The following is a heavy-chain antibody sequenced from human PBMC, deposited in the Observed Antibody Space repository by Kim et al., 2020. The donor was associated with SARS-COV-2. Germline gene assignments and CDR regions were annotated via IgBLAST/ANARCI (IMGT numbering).Heavy chain of an antibody. Sequence: AGSLRLSCAASGFTFSTYAMHWVRQAPGKGLDWVAVTSYDGSDKYYADSVKGRFTISRDNSKNTLYLQMSSLRTEDTAVYYCAREISGMDVWGQGTTVTVSS. CDR1: GFTFSTYA. CDR3: AREISGMDV. CDR2: TSYDGSDK. D-gene: IGHD3-3*02. J-gene: IGHJ6*02. V-gene: IGHV3-30-3*01.